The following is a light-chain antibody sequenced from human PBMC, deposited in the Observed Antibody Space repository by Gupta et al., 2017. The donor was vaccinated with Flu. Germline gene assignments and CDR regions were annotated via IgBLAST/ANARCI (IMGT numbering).Light chain of an antibody. J-gene: IGKJ4*01. Sequence: EIVLTQSPGTLSLSPGERATLSCRASQSVSSSYLAWYQQKPGQAPRLLIYGASYRATGIPDRFSGSGSGTDFTLTISRLEPEDFAVYYCQQYVSSPFFGGGTKVEIK. V-gene: IGKV3-20*01. CDR1: QSVSSSY. CDR2: GAS. CDR3: QQYVSSPF.